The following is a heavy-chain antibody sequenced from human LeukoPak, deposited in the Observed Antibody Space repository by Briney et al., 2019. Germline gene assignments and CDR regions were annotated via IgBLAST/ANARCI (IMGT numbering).Heavy chain of an antibody. Sequence: PGGSLRLSCEASGFAFANQGMIWVRQVQGKGLDWVSAIGGSGATTYYADSVKGRFTISRDNSKNTMYLRMNSLRADDKAVYYCAKLEGSWTDHWGQGILVNVFS. V-gene: IGHV3-23*01. CDR2: IGGSGATT. D-gene: IGHD3/OR15-3a*01. CDR3: AKLEGSWTDH. J-gene: IGHJ4*02. CDR1: GFAFANQG.